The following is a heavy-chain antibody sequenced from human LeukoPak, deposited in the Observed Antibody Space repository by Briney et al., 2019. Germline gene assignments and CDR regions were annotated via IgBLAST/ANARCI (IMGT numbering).Heavy chain of an antibody. CDR3: ARDLCSGGICSDY. CDR2: ISSSGSTI. D-gene: IGHD2-15*01. Sequence: GGSLRLSCAASGFPFSIYEMNWVRQAPGKGLEGGSYISSSGSTIYYADSVKGRFTTSRDNAKNSLYLQMNSMEAEDTAVYYCARDLCSGGICSDYWGQGTLVTVSS. J-gene: IGHJ4*02. CDR1: GFPFSIYE. V-gene: IGHV3-48*03.